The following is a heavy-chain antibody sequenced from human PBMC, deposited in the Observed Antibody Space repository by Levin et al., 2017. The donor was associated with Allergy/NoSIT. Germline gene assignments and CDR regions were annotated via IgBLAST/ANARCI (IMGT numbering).Heavy chain of an antibody. D-gene: IGHD2-21*01. CDR2: ISSSSSYI. CDR1: GFTFSSYS. Sequence: PGGSLRLSCAASGFTFSSYSMTWVRQAPGKGLEWVSYISSSSSYIYYADSVKGRFTISRDNAKNSLYLQMNILRAEDTAVYYCAREPYCGGDCHKYFQHWGQGTLVTVSS. V-gene: IGHV3-21*04. CDR3: AREPYCGGDCHKYFQH. J-gene: IGHJ1*01.